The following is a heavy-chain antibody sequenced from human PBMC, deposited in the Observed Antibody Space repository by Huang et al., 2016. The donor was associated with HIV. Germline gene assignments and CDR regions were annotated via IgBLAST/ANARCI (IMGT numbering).Heavy chain of an antibody. J-gene: IGHJ4*02. CDR2: IYSGGST. D-gene: IGHD3-22*01. CDR1: GFTVSSNY. V-gene: IGHV3-53*02. Sequence: EVQLVETGGGLIQPGGSLRLSCAASGFTVSSNYLSWVRQAPGKGLGGVSLIYSGGSTYYADSVKGRFTISRDNSKNTLYLQMDSLRAEDTAVYYCARGGSGKYYYDSRGYYFDYWGQGTLVTVSS. CDR3: ARGGSGKYYYDSRGYYFDY.